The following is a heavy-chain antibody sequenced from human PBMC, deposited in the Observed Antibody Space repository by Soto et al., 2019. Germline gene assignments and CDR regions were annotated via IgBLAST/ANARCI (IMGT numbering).Heavy chain of an antibody. Sequence: GRPMRLCCAAVGLTFSSYSMNWARQATGKGLEWVSSISSSSSYIYYADSVKGRFTISRDNAKNSLYLQMNSLRAEDTAVYYCASEKSGLNAFDIWGQGTMVTVPS. CDR1: GLTFSSYS. CDR2: ISSSSSYI. D-gene: IGHD3-16*01. V-gene: IGHV3-21*01. J-gene: IGHJ3*02. CDR3: ASEKSGLNAFDI.